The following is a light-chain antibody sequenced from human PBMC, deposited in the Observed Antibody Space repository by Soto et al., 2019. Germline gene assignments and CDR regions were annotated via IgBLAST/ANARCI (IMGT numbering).Light chain of an antibody. Sequence: EIQRTQSPSSLSASVGDSFTITCRASQGIRNDVGWYQQKPGKAPKCLIFAASSLKSGVPSRFSGSGSGTEFTLTISSLQPEDFATYDCLQHNSYPRTFGQGTKVDIK. CDR3: LQHNSYPRT. J-gene: IGKJ1*01. V-gene: IGKV1-17*01. CDR2: AAS. CDR1: QGIRND.